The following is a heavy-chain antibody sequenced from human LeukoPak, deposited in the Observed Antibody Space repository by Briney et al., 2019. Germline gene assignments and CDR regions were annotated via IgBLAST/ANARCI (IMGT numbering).Heavy chain of an antibody. CDR1: GYTFTSYA. CDR3: ATIQLWVGGPFDY. Sequence: GASVKVSCKASGYTFTSYAISWVRQAPGQGLEWMGRIIPIFGTANYAQKFQGRVTITTDESTSTAYMELSSLRSEDTAVYYCATIQLWVGGPFDYWGQGTLVTVSS. V-gene: IGHV1-69*05. J-gene: IGHJ4*02. D-gene: IGHD5-18*01. CDR2: IIPIFGTA.